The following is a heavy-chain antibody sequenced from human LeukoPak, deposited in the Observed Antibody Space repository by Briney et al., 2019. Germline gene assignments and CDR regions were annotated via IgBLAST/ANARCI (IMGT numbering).Heavy chain of an antibody. CDR2: ISGSGDST. D-gene: IGHD7-27*01. CDR1: GFTFSNYG. CDR3: AAPNGGSLSFDS. J-gene: IGHJ4*02. Sequence: GGSLRLSCAASGFTFSNYGMSWVRQAPEKGLEWVSAISGSGDSTYYADSVEGRFTISRDNSKNTLYLQMNSLRDEDTAVYYCAAPNGGSLSFDSWGQGTLVTASS. V-gene: IGHV3-23*01.